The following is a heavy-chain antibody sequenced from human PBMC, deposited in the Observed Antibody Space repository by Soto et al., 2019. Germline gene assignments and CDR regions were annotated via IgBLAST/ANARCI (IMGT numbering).Heavy chain of an antibody. CDR1: GYTFTSYG. D-gene: IGHD6-13*01. V-gene: IGHV1-18*01. CDR2: ISAYNGNT. J-gene: IGHJ3*02. CDR3: ARDWGIAAAGLLSAFDI. Sequence: QVQLVQSGAEVKKPGASVKVSCKASGYTFTSYGISWVRQAPGQGLEWMGWISAYNGNTNYAQKLQGKVTMTTDTSTSTAYMELRSLRSDDTAVYYCARDWGIAAAGLLSAFDIWGQGTMVTVSS.